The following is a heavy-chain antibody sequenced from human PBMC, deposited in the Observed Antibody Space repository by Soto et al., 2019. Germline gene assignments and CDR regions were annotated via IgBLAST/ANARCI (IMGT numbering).Heavy chain of an antibody. Sequence: QVQLQESGPGLVKPSETLSLTCTVSGGSISSYYWSWIRQPPGKGLEWIGYIYYSGSTNYNPSLKSRVTISVDTSENQFSLKLSSVTAADTAVYYCARTLWYYYMDVWGKGTTVTVSS. CDR3: ARTLWYYYMDV. CDR2: IYYSGST. CDR1: GGSISSYY. V-gene: IGHV4-59*01. J-gene: IGHJ6*03.